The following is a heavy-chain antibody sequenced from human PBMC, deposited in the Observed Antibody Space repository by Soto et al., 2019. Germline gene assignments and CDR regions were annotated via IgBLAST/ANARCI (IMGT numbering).Heavy chain of an antibody. V-gene: IGHV3-72*01. CDR1: GFTFSDHY. Sequence: EVQLVESGGGLVQPGGSLRLSCAASGFTFSDHYMDWVRQAPGKGLEWVGRNRNKAKSYSTEYAASVRGRFTISRDESKYSLDLQMNSLKTEATAVYYCVRTSHYGSGSWNFDYWGQGTLVTVSS. CDR2: NRNKAKSYST. CDR3: VRTSHYGSGSWNFDY. D-gene: IGHD3-10*01. J-gene: IGHJ4*02.